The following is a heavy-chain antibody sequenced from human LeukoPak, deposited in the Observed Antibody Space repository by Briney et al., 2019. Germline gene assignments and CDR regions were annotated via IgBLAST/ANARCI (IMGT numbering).Heavy chain of an antibody. CDR3: AREPPGGYYDSSGYFLPPFDY. V-gene: IGHV1-69*04. J-gene: IGHJ4*02. Sequence: SVNVSCKASGGTFSSYAISWVRQAPGQGLEWMGRIIPILGIANYAQKFQGRVTITADKSTSTAYMELSILRSEDTAVYYCAREPPGGYYDSSGYFLPPFDYWGQGTLVTVSS. CDR2: IIPILGIA. CDR1: GGTFSSYA. D-gene: IGHD3-22*01.